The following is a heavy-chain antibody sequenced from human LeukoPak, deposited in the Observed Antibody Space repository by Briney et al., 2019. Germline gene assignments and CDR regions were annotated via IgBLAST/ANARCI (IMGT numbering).Heavy chain of an antibody. V-gene: IGHV7-4-1*02. CDR3: ARAFQSLGGLSLPDY. J-gene: IGHJ4*02. CDR2: IHPSTGNP. D-gene: IGHD3-16*02. CDR1: GYSFTNYA. Sequence: GASVKVSCKASGYSFTNYAMNWGRQAPGQGLEWMGWIHPSTGNPTYAQGFTGRFVFSLDTSVSTTYLQISSLKAEDTAVYFCARAFQSLGGLSLPDYWGQGTLLTVSS.